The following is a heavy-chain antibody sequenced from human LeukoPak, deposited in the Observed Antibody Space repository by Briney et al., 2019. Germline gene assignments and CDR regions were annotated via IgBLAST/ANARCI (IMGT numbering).Heavy chain of an antibody. CDR3: AREFRDSSSWYAPRDFDY. CDR2: ISYDGSNK. V-gene: IGHV3-30-3*01. D-gene: IGHD6-13*01. CDR1: GFTFSSYA. Sequence: GRSLRLSCAASGFTFSSYAMHWVRQAPGKGLEWVAVISYDGSNKYYADSVKGRFTISRDNSKNTLYLQMNSLRAEDTAVYYCAREFRDSSSWYAPRDFDYWGQGTLVTVSS. J-gene: IGHJ4*02.